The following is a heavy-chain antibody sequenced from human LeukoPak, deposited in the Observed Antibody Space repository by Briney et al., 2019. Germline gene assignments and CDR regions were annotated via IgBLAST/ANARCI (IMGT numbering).Heavy chain of an antibody. J-gene: IGHJ4*02. D-gene: IGHD3-9*01. CDR3: AHSCDYDILTGQQFDY. Sequence: SGPTLVNPTQTLTLTCTFSGFSLSTSGVGVGWIRQPPVKAREWLALIYWDDDKRYSPSLKSRLTITKDTSKNQVVLTMTNMDPVDTATYYCAHSCDYDILTGQQFDYWGQGTLVTVSS. V-gene: IGHV2-5*02. CDR1: GFSLSTSGVG. CDR2: IYWDDDK.